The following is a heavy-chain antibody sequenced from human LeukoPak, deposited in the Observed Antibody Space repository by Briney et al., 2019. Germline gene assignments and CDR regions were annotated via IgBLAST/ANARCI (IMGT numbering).Heavy chain of an antibody. CDR2: INTANGDT. Sequence: GASVKVSCKASGYTFATYFIHWVRQAPGQGLESLGWINTANGDTEYSQRFQGRVTFARNTSASTVYMELNSLKSEDTAMFYCARDRCSGGICYSSLVYWGQGTLVTVSS. D-gene: IGHD2-15*01. CDR1: GYTFATYF. J-gene: IGHJ4*02. V-gene: IGHV1-3*04. CDR3: ARDRCSGGICYSSLVY.